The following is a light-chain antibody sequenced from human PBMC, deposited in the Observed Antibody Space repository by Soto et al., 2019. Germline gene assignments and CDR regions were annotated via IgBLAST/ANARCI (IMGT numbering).Light chain of an antibody. Sequence: DIQMTQSPSSLSASIGDRVTITCRASQDISNYLAWYQQKPGKAPKLVIYAASALQSGVPSRFSGSGSGTDFTLTISSLQPEDVATYYCQKYNSALALTFGGGTKVEIK. CDR3: QKYNSALALT. V-gene: IGKV1-27*01. J-gene: IGKJ4*01. CDR2: AAS. CDR1: QDISNY.